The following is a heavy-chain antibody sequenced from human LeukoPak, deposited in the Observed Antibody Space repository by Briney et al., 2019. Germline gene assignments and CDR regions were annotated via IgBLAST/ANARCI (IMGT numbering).Heavy chain of an antibody. V-gene: IGHV4-39*01. CDR1: GGSISSSSYY. CDR3: ARPDCSGGSCYGGWFDP. Sequence: SETLSLTCTVSGGSISSSSYYWGWIRQPPGKGLEWIGSIYYSGSTYYNPSLKSRVTISVDTSKNQFSLKLSSVTAADTAVYYCARPDCSGGSCYGGWFDPRGQGTLVTVSS. J-gene: IGHJ5*02. D-gene: IGHD2-15*01. CDR2: IYYSGST.